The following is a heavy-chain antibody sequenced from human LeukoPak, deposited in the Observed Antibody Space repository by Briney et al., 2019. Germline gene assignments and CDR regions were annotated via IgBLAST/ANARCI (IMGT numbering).Heavy chain of an antibody. CDR3: ARGGYTYYDSSGYYTY. D-gene: IGHD3-22*01. J-gene: IGHJ4*02. CDR2: IYYSGST. Sequence: SETLSLTCTVSGGSISSYYWSWIRQPPGKGLEWIGYIYYSGSTNYNPSLKSRVTISVDTSKSQFSLKLSSVTAADTAVYYCARGGYTYYDSSGYYTYWGQGTLVTVSS. CDR1: GGSISSYY. V-gene: IGHV4-59*01.